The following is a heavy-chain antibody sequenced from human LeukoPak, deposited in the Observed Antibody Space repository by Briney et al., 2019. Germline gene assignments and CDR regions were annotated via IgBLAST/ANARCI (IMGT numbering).Heavy chain of an antibody. CDR1: GFTFSSYA. Sequence: PGGSLRLSCAASGFTFSSYAMHWVRQAPGKGLEWVAVISYDGSNKYYADSVKGRFTISRDNSKNTVYLQMNSLRAEDTAVDYCARSYSVDTAMTFDYWGQGTLVSVSS. D-gene: IGHD5-18*01. CDR2: ISYDGSNK. CDR3: ARSYSVDTAMTFDY. J-gene: IGHJ4*02. V-gene: IGHV3-30-3*01.